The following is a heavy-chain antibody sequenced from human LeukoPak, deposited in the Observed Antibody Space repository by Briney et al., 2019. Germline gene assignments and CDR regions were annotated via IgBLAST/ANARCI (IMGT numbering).Heavy chain of an antibody. CDR3: AREGAIAAVDY. Sequence: GGSLRLSCAASGFTFSSYWMHWVRHAPGKGLVWVSRISPDGRTTTYADSVKGRFTISRDNAKNTLYLQMDSLRAEDTAVYYCAREGAIAAVDYWGQGTLVTVSS. CDR2: ISPDGRTT. J-gene: IGHJ4*02. D-gene: IGHD6-13*01. CDR1: GFTFSSYW. V-gene: IGHV3-74*01.